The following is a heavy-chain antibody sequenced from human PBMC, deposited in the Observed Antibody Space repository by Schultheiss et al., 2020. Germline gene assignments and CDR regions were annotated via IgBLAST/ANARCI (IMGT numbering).Heavy chain of an antibody. J-gene: IGHJ6*02. CDR1: GFTFSTYG. D-gene: IGHD2-2*01. CDR3: AKELGYCSSTSCYYYYYYGMDV. Sequence: GGSLRLSCAASGFTFSTYGMHWVRQAPGKGLEWVSSISSSSSYIYYADSVKGRFTISRDNAKNTLYLQMNSLRAEDTAVYYCAKELGYCSSTSCYYYYYYGMDVWGQGTTGTGSS. V-gene: IGHV3-21*01. CDR2: ISSSSSYI.